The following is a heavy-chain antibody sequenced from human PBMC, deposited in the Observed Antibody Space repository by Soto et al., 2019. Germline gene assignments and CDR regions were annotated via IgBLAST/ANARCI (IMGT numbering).Heavy chain of an antibody. D-gene: IGHD3-3*01. Sequence: QVQLQESGPGLVKPSETLSLTCTVSGGSISSDHWSWIRQPPGKGLEWIGCISYSGSTNYNPSLKSRVTVSVDTSKHQFSLKLSSVTAADTAVYYCARSYYDFWSGSLYYYMDVWGKGTTVTVSS. CDR1: GGSISSDH. CDR2: ISYSGST. J-gene: IGHJ6*03. V-gene: IGHV4-59*01. CDR3: ARSYYDFWSGSLYYYMDV.